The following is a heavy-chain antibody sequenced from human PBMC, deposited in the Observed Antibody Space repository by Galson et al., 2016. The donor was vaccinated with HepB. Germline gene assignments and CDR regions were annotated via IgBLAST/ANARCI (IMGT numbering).Heavy chain of an antibody. Sequence: SLRLSCAASGFTFSSYSMNWVRQAPGKGLEWVLSISSSSSYIYYADSVKGRFTISRDNAKNSLYLQMNSLRAEDTAVYYCASRHSGWYYFDYWGQGTLVTVSS. CDR2: ISSSSSYI. J-gene: IGHJ4*02. CDR3: ASRHSGWYYFDY. CDR1: GFTFSSYS. D-gene: IGHD6-19*01. V-gene: IGHV3-21*01.